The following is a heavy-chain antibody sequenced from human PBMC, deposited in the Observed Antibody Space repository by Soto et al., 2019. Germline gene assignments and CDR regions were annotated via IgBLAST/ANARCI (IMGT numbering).Heavy chain of an antibody. CDR1: GFTVSGFS. CDR2: IDARGVGI. V-gene: IGHV3-23*01. D-gene: IGHD3-16*02. CDR3: EKARDSLGDLSNN. J-gene: IGHJ4*02. Sequence: GSLRLSSAASGFTVSGFSMSWVRQAPGKGLEWVSSIDARGVGIYYADSVKGRFTISRDNSRNTVSLQMNNLRAEDTAVYYCEKARDSLGDLSNNWGQGTLVTVSS.